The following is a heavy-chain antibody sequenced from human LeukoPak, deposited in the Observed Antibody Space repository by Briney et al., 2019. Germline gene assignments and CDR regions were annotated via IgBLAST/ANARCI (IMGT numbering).Heavy chain of an antibody. Sequence: GEPLKISCESSGYSFTNYWIFWVRQMPGEGLELMGIIYPGDSDTKYNPSFEGQVTISADKSISTAYLQWSSLKASDTAMYYCARRRAVRGVYYFDNWGQGTLVTVSS. CDR2: IYPGDSDT. D-gene: IGHD3-10*01. CDR3: ARRRAVRGVYYFDN. J-gene: IGHJ4*02. V-gene: IGHV5-51*01. CDR1: GYSFTNYW.